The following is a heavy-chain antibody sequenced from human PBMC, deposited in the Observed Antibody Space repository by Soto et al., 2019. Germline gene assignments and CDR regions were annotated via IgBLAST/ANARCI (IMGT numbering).Heavy chain of an antibody. V-gene: IGHV3-74*01. CDR2: IKSDGSST. J-gene: IGHJ5*02. Sequence: PGGSLRLSCAASGFTFSGYWMHWVRQVPGKGLVWVSRIKSDGSSTSYADSVKGRFTISRDNAKNTLYLQMDSLRAEDTAVYYCARSDWFDPWGQGTLVTVSS. CDR1: GFTFSGYW. CDR3: ARSDWFDP.